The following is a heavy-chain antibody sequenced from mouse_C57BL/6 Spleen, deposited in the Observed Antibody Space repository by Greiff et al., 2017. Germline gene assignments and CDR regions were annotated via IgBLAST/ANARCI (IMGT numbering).Heavy chain of an antibody. Sequence: EVMLVESGGGLVKPGGSLKLSCAASGFTFSSYAMSWVRQTPEKRLEWVATISDGGSYTYYPDNVKGRFTISRDHAKNNLYLQMSHLKSEDTAMYYCAREQLRYFDYWGQGTTLTVSS. J-gene: IGHJ2*01. CDR3: AREQLRYFDY. V-gene: IGHV5-4*01. CDR1: GFTFSSYA. D-gene: IGHD3-2*02. CDR2: ISDGGSYT.